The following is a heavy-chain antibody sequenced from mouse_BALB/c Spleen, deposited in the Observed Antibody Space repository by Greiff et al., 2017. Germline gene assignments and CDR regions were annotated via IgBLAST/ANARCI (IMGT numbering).Heavy chain of an antibody. J-gene: IGHJ4*01. CDR3: ARGWYGNAMDY. CDR2: ISSGGST. CDR1: GFTFSSYA. V-gene: IGHV5-6-5*01. Sequence: EVMLVESGGGLVKPGGSLKLSCAASGFTFSSYAMSWVRQTPEKRLEWVASISSGGSTYYPDSVKGRFTISRDNARNILYLQMSSLRSEDTAMYYCARGWYGNAMDYWGQGTSVTVSS. D-gene: IGHD2-10*02.